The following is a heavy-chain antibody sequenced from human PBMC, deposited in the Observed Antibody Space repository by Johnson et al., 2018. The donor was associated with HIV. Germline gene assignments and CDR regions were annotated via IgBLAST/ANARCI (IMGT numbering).Heavy chain of an antibody. J-gene: IGHJ3*02. CDR1: GFTLSKHA. V-gene: IGHV3-30*04. CDR2: ISYDGSNK. CDR3: ARGKWRGGSGTEDVFDI. Sequence: VQLVESGGGLVQPGGSLRLSCAASGFTLSKHAMHWVRQAPGKGLEWVAVISYDGSNKYYADSVKGRFIISRDNAKNSLYLQMNSLRAEDTALYYCARGKWRGGSGTEDVFDIWGRGTMVTVSS. D-gene: IGHD3-10*01.